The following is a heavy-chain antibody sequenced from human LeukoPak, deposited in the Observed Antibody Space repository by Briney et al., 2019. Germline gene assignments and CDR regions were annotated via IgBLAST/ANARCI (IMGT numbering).Heavy chain of an antibody. D-gene: IGHD3-10*01. CDR2: MSKEGIKT. V-gene: IGHV3-30*18. Sequence: GGSLRLSCAACGFTFTKYGMHWVRQAPGKGREGVALMSKEGIKTYYADSVKGRVTISRDVSKNTLYLQLDSLRPEYTALYCRAKSSGFGGLFDSWGQGTRVIVSS. CDR1: GFTFTKYG. J-gene: IGHJ4*02. CDR3: AKSSGFGGLFDS.